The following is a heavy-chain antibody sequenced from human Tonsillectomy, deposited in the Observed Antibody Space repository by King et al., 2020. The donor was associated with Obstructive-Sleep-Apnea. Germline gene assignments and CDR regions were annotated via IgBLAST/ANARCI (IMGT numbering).Heavy chain of an antibody. D-gene: IGHD3-10*01. CDR3: AKDLNYYGSGSYYNGRDY. CDR2: ISGSGGST. V-gene: IGHV3-23*04. J-gene: IGHJ4*02. Sequence: VQLVESGGGLVQPGGSLRLSCAASGFTFSSYAMSWVRQAPGKGLEWVAAISGSGGSTYYADSVKGRFTISRDNSKKTRYLQMNSLRDGDTAVYYCAKDLNYYGSGSYYNGRDYWGQGTLVTVSS. CDR1: GFTFSSYA.